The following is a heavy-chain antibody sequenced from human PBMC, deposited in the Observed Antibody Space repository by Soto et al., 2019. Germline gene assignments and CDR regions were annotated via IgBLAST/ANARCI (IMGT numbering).Heavy chain of an antibody. J-gene: IGHJ4*02. CDR3: ARERSPEPLWFGELEFDY. V-gene: IGHV3-33*01. CDR1: GFTFSSYG. CDR2: IWYDGSNK. D-gene: IGHD3-10*01. Sequence: GGSLRLSCAASGFTFSSYGMHWVRQAPGKGLEWVAVIWYDGSNKYYADSVKGRFTISRDNSKNTLYLQMNSLRAEDTAVYYCARERSPEPLWFGELEFDYWGQGTLVTVSS.